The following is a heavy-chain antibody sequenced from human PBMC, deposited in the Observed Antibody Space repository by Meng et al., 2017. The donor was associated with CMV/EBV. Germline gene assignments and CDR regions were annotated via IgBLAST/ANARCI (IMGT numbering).Heavy chain of an antibody. CDR1: GFTFSSYW. CDR3: AREEDYYGMDV. V-gene: IGHV3-7*01. J-gene: IGHJ6*02. Sequence: GESLKISCAASGFTFSSYWMSWVHQAPGKGLEWVANIKQDGSEKYYVDSVKGRFTIFRDNAKNSLYLQMNSLRAEDTAVYYCAREEDYYGMDVWGQGTTVTVSS. CDR2: IKQDGSEK.